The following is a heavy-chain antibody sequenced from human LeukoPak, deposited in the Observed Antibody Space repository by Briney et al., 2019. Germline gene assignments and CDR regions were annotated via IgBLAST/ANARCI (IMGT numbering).Heavy chain of an antibody. V-gene: IGHV4-59*02. CDR1: GASVTGYY. D-gene: IGHD7-27*01. CDR2: IHHSGNS. CDR3: TRGHWGLQS. Sequence: SETLSRTCTVSGASVTGYYWSWLRKSPGKGLEWISYIHHSGNSDYNPSLRSRVTTSLDTSKNQFSLNLISVTAADTAVYYCTRGHWGLQSWSQGTLVTVSS. J-gene: IGHJ5*02.